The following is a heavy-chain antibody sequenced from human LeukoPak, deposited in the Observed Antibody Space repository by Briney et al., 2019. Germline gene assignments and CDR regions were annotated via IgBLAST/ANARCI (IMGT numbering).Heavy chain of an antibody. CDR1: GGSFSGYY. CDR2: INHSGST. J-gene: IGHJ4*02. D-gene: IGHD6-19*01. V-gene: IGHV4-34*01. Sequence: TSETLSLTCAVYGGSFSGYYWTWIRQPPGKGLEWIGEINHSGSTNYNPSLKSRVTISKDTSKNQFSLKLTSVTAADTAVYYYARGRIAVADWGQGTLVTISS. CDR3: ARGRIAVAD.